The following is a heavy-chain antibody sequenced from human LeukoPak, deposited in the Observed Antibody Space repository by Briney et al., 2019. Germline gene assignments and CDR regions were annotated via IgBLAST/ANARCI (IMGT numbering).Heavy chain of an antibody. CDR3: AKGGIGRNFIRRWFDP. CDR1: GFTFSSYS. J-gene: IGHJ5*02. CDR2: ISSSSSTI. D-gene: IGHD1-26*01. Sequence: AGGSLRLSCAASGFTFSSYSMNWVRQAPGKGLEWVSYISSSSSTIYYADSVKGRFTISRDNSKNTLYLQMNSLRAEDTAVYYCAKGGIGRNFIRRWFDPWGQGTLVTVSS. V-gene: IGHV3-48*01.